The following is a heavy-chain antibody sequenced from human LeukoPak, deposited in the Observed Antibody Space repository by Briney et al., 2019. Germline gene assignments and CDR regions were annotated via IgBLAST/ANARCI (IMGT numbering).Heavy chain of an antibody. V-gene: IGHV3-48*04. CDR1: GFTFSRYS. CDR3: AELGITMIGGV. J-gene: IGHJ6*04. CDR2: ISSSGSTI. D-gene: IGHD3-10*02. Sequence: PGGSLRLSCAVSGFTFSRYSVNWVRQAPGKGLEWVSYISSSGSTIYYADSVKGRFTISRDNAKNSLYLQMNSLRAEDTAVYYCAELGITMIGGVWGKGTTVTISS.